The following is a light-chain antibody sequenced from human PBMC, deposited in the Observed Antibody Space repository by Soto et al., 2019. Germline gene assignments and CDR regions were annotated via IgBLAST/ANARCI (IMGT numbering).Light chain of an antibody. Sequence: SYELTQPPSVSVAPGKTARITCGGNNIGSKSVHWYQQKPGQAPVLVIYYDSDRPSGIPERFSGSNSGNTATLTISRVEAGDEADYYCQVWDRSSDHRGVVFGGGTKVTVL. CDR1: NIGSKS. J-gene: IGLJ2*01. V-gene: IGLV3-21*04. CDR3: QVWDRSSDHRGVV. CDR2: YDS.